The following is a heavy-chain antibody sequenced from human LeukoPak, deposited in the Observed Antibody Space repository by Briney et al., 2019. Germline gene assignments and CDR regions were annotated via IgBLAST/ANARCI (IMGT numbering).Heavy chain of an antibody. V-gene: IGHV4-61*02. Sequence: SETLSLTCTVSGGSISSGSYYWSWIRQPAGKGLEWIGRIYTSGSTNYNPSLKSRVTISVDTSKNQFSLKLSSVTAADTAVYYCAGLLGYCSSTSCYYFDYWGQGTLVTVSS. D-gene: IGHD2-2*01. CDR2: IYTSGST. CDR1: GGSISSGSYY. J-gene: IGHJ4*02. CDR3: AGLLGYCSSTSCYYFDY.